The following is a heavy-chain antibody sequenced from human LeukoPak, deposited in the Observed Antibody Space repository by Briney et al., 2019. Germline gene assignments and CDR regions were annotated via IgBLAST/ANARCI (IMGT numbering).Heavy chain of an antibody. CDR1: GFTFSDYY. CDR3: ARDWSSVGATCVDY. J-gene: IGHJ4*02. Sequence: GGPLRLSCAPSGFTFSDYYMSWIPQAPGKGLMRVSYISSSCSTIYYADSVKGRFNSSRDNAKNPLYLQMNSLRAEDTAVYYCARDWSSVGATCVDYWGQGTLVTVSS. D-gene: IGHD1-26*01. V-gene: IGHV3-11*01. CDR2: ISSSCSTI.